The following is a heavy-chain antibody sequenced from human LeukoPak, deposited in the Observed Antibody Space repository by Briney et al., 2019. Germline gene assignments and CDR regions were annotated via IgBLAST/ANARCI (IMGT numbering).Heavy chain of an antibody. Sequence: ASVKVSCKASGYTFTSYGISWVRQAPGQGLEWMGWISAYNGNTNYAQKLQGRVTMTTDTSTSTAYMELRSLRSGDTAVYYCARLITGTTEALVGWFDPWGQGTLVTVSS. D-gene: IGHD1-7*01. CDR3: ARLITGTTEALVGWFDP. CDR2: ISAYNGNT. V-gene: IGHV1-18*01. J-gene: IGHJ5*02. CDR1: GYTFTSYG.